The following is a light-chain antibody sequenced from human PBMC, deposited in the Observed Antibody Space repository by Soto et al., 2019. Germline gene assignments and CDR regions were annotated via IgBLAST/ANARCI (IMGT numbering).Light chain of an antibody. J-gene: IGKJ5*01. V-gene: IGKV1-9*01. CDR3: QQVNSYPIT. CDR1: QSIRSY. CDR2: IAS. Sequence: DFQMTQSPSSLSASVGDRVTITCRASQSIRSYLAWYQQKPGRAPKLLMYIASTSQTGVPSRFSGSGSGTEFTLTITSLQPEDFATYYCQQVNSYPITFGQGTRLEIK.